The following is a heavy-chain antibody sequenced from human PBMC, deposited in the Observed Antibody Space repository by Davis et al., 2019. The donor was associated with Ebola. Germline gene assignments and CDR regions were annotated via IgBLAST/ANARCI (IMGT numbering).Heavy chain of an antibody. CDR2: ISGSGGST. D-gene: IGHD5-24*01. CDR1: VITFSSYA. Sequence: GESLKISCTDSVITFSSYAMTWVRQAPGKGLEWVSAISGSGGSTYYADSVKGRFTISRDNAKNSLYLQMNSLRAEDTAVYYCARDRRWLQASYYFDYWGQGTLVTVSS. J-gene: IGHJ4*02. V-gene: IGHV3-23*01. CDR3: ARDRRWLQASYYFDY.